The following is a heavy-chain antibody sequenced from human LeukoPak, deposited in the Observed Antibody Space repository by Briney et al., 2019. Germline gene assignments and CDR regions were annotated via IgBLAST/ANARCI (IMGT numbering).Heavy chain of an antibody. Sequence: SETLSLTCTVSGGSISSYYWSWIRQPPGKGLEWIGYIYYSGSTNYNPSLKSRVTISVDTSKNQFSLKLSSVTAADTAVYYCARELGYCSSTSCPMRLRRAFDIWGQGTMVTVSS. CDR3: ARELGYCSSTSCPMRLRRAFDI. CDR1: GGSISSYY. D-gene: IGHD2-2*01. V-gene: IGHV4-59*01. CDR2: IYYSGST. J-gene: IGHJ3*02.